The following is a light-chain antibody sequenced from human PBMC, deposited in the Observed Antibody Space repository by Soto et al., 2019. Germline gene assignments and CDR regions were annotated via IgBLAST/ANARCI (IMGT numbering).Light chain of an antibody. Sequence: EIVLTQSPGTLSLSPGERATLSCRASQSVDSRYVAWYQQKAGQAPSLLISGAFTRATGVPGRFRGSGSGTDFTLTISRLEPEDSAMYYCHQYGASPRPFGKGTNVEIK. V-gene: IGKV3-20*01. CDR3: HQYGASPRP. CDR1: QSVDSRY. J-gene: IGKJ1*01. CDR2: GAF.